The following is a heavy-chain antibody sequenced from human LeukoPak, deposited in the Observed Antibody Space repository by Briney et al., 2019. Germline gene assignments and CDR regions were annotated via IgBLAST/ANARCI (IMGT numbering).Heavy chain of an antibody. CDR3: ARGSINGSYDH. CDR2: ISNSGGST. D-gene: IGHD6-19*01. Sequence: AGGSLRLSCAASGFTFSSYAMKWGRQTPGKGLEWVSAISNSGGSTYYADYVEGRFTISRDNSKNTLYLQMNSLRAEDTAVYYCARGSINGSYDHWGQGALVTVSS. CDR1: GFTFSSYA. V-gene: IGHV3-23*01. J-gene: IGHJ5*02.